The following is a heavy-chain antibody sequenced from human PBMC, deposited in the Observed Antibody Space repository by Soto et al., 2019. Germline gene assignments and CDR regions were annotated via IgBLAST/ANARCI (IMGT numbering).Heavy chain of an antibody. CDR2: ISGRGGNT. Sequence: PGWSLRLSCAASGFTFINYAMSWVRQAPGKGLEWVSTISGRGGNTYYADSVKGRFTISRDNSRNTLYLQMDSLRVEDSAVYSCAKAGCSGGTCYLYYFDYWDQGALVTVSS. CDR3: AKAGCSGGTCYLYYFDY. CDR1: GFTFINYA. D-gene: IGHD2-15*01. V-gene: IGHV3-23*01. J-gene: IGHJ4*02.